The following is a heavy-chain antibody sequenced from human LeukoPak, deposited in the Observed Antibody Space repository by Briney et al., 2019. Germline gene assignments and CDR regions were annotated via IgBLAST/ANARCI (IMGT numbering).Heavy chain of an antibody. Sequence: GGSLRLSCAVSEFTFISYALSWVRQAPGKGLEWVSGITGNGVSTYYADSMKGRFTISRDSSKNTLYLQMNSLRDEDTAVYYCAKGLGVDNWFDPWGQGTLVTVSS. V-gene: IGHV3-23*01. CDR3: AKGLGVDNWFDP. CDR1: EFTFISYA. CDR2: ITGNGVST. J-gene: IGHJ5*02.